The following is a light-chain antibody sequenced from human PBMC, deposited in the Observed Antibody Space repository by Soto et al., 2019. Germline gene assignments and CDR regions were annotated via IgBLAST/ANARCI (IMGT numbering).Light chain of an antibody. Sequence: TVLTQSPGTLSVSPGERATLSCRASQSVSSNLAWYQQKPGQTPRLLIYGASRRASGIPARFSGSGSGTDFTLTINRLEPEDFAVYYCQQYGTTLRTFGQGTKADIK. CDR1: QSVSSN. J-gene: IGKJ1*01. CDR2: GAS. CDR3: QQYGTTLRT. V-gene: IGKV3-20*01.